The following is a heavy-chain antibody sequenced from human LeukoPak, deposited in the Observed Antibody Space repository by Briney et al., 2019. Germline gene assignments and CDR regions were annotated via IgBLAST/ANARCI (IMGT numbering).Heavy chain of an antibody. CDR2: IYYSGST. Sequence: SETLSLTCTVSGGSISSYYWSWIRQPPGKGLEWIGYIYYSGSTYYNPSLKSRVTISVDTSKNQFSLKLSSVTAADTAVYYCAAWPYYYDSSGYSDYWGQGTLVTVSS. J-gene: IGHJ4*02. V-gene: IGHV4-59*12. D-gene: IGHD3-22*01. CDR3: AAWPYYYDSSGYSDY. CDR1: GGSISSYY.